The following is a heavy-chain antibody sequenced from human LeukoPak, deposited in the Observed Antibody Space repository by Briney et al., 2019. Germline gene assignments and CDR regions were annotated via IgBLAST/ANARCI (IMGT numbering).Heavy chain of an antibody. J-gene: IGHJ4*02. CDR1: GYTFSSYW. D-gene: IGHD3-10*01. CDR2: ISTDVSTT. CDR3: SRDTFGPNDY. V-gene: IGHV3-74*01. Sequence: GGSLRLSCTASGYTFSSYWMHWVRQAPGKGLVWVSRISTDVSTTTYADSVTGRFTISRDNAKNTLYLQMNSLRDEDTAVYYCSRDTFGPNDYWGQGTLATVSS.